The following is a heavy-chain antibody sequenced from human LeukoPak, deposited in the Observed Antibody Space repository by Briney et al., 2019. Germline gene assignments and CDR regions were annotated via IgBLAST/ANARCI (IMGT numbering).Heavy chain of an antibody. J-gene: IGHJ4*02. CDR2: IYYSGST. D-gene: IGHD6-19*01. CDR1: GGSISSYY. CDR3: ASPPYSSGWYYLDY. V-gene: IGHV4-59*08. Sequence: SETLSLTCTVSGGSISSYYWSWIRQPPGKGLEWIGYIYYSGSTNYNPSLKSRVTISVDTSKNQFSLKLSSVTAADTAVYYCASPPYSSGWYYLDYWGQGTLVTVSS.